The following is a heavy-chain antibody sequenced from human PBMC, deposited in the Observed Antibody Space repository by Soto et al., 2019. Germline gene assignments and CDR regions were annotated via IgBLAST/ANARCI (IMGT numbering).Heavy chain of an antibody. CDR3: ARYRYCTNGVCPKAFDY. V-gene: IGHV4-34*01. J-gene: IGHJ4*02. CDR2: INHSGST. Sequence: PSETLSLTCAVYGGSFSGYYWSWIRQPPGKGLEWIGEINHSGSTNYNPSLKSRVTISVDTSKTQFSLKLSSVTAADTAVYYCARYRYCTNGVCPKAFDYWGQGTLVTVSS. D-gene: IGHD2-8*01. CDR1: GGSFSGYY.